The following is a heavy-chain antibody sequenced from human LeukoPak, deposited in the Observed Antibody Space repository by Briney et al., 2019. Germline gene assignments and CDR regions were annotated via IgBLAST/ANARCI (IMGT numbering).Heavy chain of an antibody. Sequence: PSETLSLTCAVSGGSISSGSYYWTWIRQPAGKGLEWVGRIHTSGSTDYNPSLNSRVTISLDTSKHQFSLTLNSVTAADTAVYYCARRTPGGNFPFDYWGQGTLVTVSS. CDR2: IHTSGST. J-gene: IGHJ4*02. CDR3: ARRTPGGNFPFDY. D-gene: IGHD4-23*01. V-gene: IGHV4-61*02. CDR1: GGSISSGSYY.